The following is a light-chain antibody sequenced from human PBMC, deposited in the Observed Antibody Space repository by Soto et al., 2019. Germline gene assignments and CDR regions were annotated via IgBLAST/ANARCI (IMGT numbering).Light chain of an antibody. J-gene: IGLJ2*01. CDR1: SSNIDVNY. CDR2: RNN. V-gene: IGLV1-47*01. CDR3: TGWDDSLRGRL. Sequence: QSVLTQPPSASGTPGQRVTISCSGASSNIDVNYEYWYQKLTGTAPRLLIYRNNKRPSGVPDRFSGSKSGPSASLAISALRSEDEADYYCTGWDDSLRGRLFGGGTKLTVL.